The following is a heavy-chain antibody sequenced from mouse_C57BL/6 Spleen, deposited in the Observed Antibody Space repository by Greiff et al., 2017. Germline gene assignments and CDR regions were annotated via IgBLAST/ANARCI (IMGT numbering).Heavy chain of an antibody. CDR2: ISSGSSTI. CDR3: ARGYDENYAMDY. Sequence: EVQRVESGGGLVKPGGSLKLSCAASGFTFSDYGMHWVRQAPEKGLEWVAYISSGSSTIYYADTVKGRFTISRDNAKITLFLQMISLGSEDTAMYYCARGYDENYAMDYWGQGTSVTVSS. CDR1: GFTFSDYG. J-gene: IGHJ4*01. V-gene: IGHV5-17*01. D-gene: IGHD2-2*01.